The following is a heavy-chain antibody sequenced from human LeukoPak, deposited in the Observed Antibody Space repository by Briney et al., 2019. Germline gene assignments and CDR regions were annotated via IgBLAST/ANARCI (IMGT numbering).Heavy chain of an antibody. Sequence: SETLSLTCAVYGGSFSGYYWSWIRQPPGKGLEWIGEINHSGSTNYNPSLKSRVTISVDTSKNQFSLKLSSVTAADTAMYYCARAPHFFDSSGSRYYFDYWGQGALVTVSS. CDR3: ARAPHFFDSSGSRYYFDY. V-gene: IGHV4-34*01. CDR1: GGSFSGYY. J-gene: IGHJ4*02. D-gene: IGHD3-22*01. CDR2: INHSGST.